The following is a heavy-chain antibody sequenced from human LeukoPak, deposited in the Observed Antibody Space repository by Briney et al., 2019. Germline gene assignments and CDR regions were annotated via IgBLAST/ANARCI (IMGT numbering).Heavy chain of an antibody. V-gene: IGHV4-59*08. CDR1: GGSISSYY. CDR2: IYYSGST. D-gene: IGHD6-13*01. Sequence: PSETLSLTCTGSGGSISSYYWSWIRQPPGKGLEWIGFIYYSGSTNYSPSLKSRVTISVDTSKNQFSLKLTSVTAADTAVYYCARRYSTRLCYFDYWGQGTLVTVSS. J-gene: IGHJ4*02. CDR3: ARRYSTRLCYFDY.